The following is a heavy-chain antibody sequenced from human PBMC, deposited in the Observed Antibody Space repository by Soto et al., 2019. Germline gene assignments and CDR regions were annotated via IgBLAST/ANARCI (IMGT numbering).Heavy chain of an antibody. V-gene: IGHV6-1*01. CDR2: TYYRSKWIN. CDR1: GDSVSSNSSA. CDR3: AGIIYFRGMDV. Sequence: SHTHSRPCAISGDSVSSNSSACNYIRQSPSRGLEWLGRTYYRSKWINEYAVSMESRITISPDTSKNHFSLHLYSVTPEVTAVYYGAGIIYFRGMDVWGHGTPDTV. D-gene: IGHD3-9*01. J-gene: IGHJ6*02.